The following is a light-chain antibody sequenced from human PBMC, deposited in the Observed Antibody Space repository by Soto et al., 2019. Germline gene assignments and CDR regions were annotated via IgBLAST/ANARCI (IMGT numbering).Light chain of an antibody. Sequence: EIVLTQSPATLSLSPGESATLSCRASQDISYYLAWYQQKPGQPPRILIYDASNRATGIPARFSGSGSGTDFTLPISSLEPEDFAVYYCQQCSNWPPVTFGGGTKVEIK. V-gene: IGKV3-11*01. CDR1: QDISYY. CDR2: DAS. CDR3: QQCSNWPPVT. J-gene: IGKJ4*01.